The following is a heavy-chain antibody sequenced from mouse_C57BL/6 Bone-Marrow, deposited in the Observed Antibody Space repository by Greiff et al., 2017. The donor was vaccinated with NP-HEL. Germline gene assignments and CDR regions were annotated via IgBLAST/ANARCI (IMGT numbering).Heavy chain of an antibody. CDR1: GYTFTSYW. J-gene: IGHJ1*03. Sequence: QVQLQQSGAELVKPGASVKMSCKASGYTFTSYWITWVKQRPGQGLEWIGDIYPGSGSTNYNEKFKSKATLTVDTSSSTAYMQLSSLTSEDSAVYYCARKGNYLWYFDVWGTGTTVTVSS. CDR3: ARKGNYLWYFDV. V-gene: IGHV1-55*01. D-gene: IGHD2-1*01. CDR2: IYPGSGST.